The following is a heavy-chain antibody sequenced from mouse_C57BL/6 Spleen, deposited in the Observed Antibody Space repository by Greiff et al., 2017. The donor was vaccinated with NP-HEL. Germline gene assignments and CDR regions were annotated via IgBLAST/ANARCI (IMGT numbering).Heavy chain of an antibody. J-gene: IGHJ2*01. CDR2: IHPNSGST. D-gene: IGHD2-4*01. CDR3: AREGDYDAVDY. Sequence: VQLQQPGAELVKPGASVKLSCKASGYTFTSYWMHWVKQRPGQGLEWIGMIHPNSGSTNYNEKFKSKATLTVDKSSSTAYMQLSSLTSEDSAVYYCAREGDYDAVDYWGQGTTLTVSS. V-gene: IGHV1-64*01. CDR1: GYTFTSYW.